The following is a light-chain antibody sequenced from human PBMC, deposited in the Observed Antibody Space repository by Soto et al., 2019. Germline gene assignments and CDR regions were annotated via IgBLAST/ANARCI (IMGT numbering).Light chain of an antibody. Sequence: AIQMTQSPSSLSASVGDRVTITCRASQGIRYDLGWYQQKPGKAPKLLIYAASSLQSGVPSRFSGSGSGTEFTLTIASLQPDDFATYYCRQYETFSGTFGPGTKVDIK. J-gene: IGKJ1*01. CDR2: AAS. CDR1: QGIRYD. CDR3: RQYETFSGT. V-gene: IGKV1-6*01.